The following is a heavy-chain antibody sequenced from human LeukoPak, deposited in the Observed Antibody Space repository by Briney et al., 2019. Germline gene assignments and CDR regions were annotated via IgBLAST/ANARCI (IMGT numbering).Heavy chain of an antibody. D-gene: IGHD6-13*01. Sequence: SETLSLTCTVSGGSISGGGYYWSWIRQHPGKGLECIGYIYYSGSTYYNPSLKSRVTISVDTSKNQFSLKLSSVTAADTAVYYCARGAGASSWYFDLWGRGTLVTVSS. CDR1: GGSISGGGYY. J-gene: IGHJ2*01. CDR2: IYYSGST. V-gene: IGHV4-31*03. CDR3: ARGAGASSWYFDL.